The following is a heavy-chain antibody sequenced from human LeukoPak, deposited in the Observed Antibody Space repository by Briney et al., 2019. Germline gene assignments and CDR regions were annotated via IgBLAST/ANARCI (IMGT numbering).Heavy chain of an antibody. J-gene: IGHJ4*02. V-gene: IGHV4-34*01. CDR2: IYYSGST. CDR3: ARASTYYYDSSGYPPFDY. CDR1: GGSFSGYY. Sequence: SETLSLTCAVYGGSFSGYYWGWIRQPPGKGLEWIGSIYYSGSTYYNPSLKSRVTISVDTSKNQFSLKLSSVTAADTAVYYCARASTYYYDSSGYPPFDYWGQGTLVTVSS. D-gene: IGHD3-22*01.